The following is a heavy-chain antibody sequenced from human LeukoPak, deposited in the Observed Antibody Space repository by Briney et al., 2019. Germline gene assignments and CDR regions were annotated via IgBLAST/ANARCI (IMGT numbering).Heavy chain of an antibody. CDR3: ARGGQGGYDYIWGSYRLSEFDY. D-gene: IGHD3-16*02. V-gene: IGHV4-39*02. J-gene: IGHJ4*02. Sequence: PSETLSLTCSVSGGSLSSSSYYWGWIRQPPGKGLEWIGIIYYNGNIYYNPSLKSRVTISVDTSKNRFSLKLSSVTAADTAVYYCARGGQGGYDYIWGSYRLSEFDYWGQGTLVTVSS. CDR2: IYYNGNI. CDR1: GGSLSSSSYY.